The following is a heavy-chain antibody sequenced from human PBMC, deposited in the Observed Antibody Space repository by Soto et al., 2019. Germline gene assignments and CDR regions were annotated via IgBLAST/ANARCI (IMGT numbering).Heavy chain of an antibody. CDR3: AGRFWNY. D-gene: IGHD3-10*01. Sequence: EVQVVESGGGSVQPGRSLRLSCTTSGFTFGDYAMSWFRQAPGKGLEWVGFIRSKAHGGPTEYAASVRGRFTISRDDSKSIAYLQMDALKTEDTAVYYCAGRFWNYWGQGTLVTVSS. J-gene: IGHJ4*02. CDR1: GFTFGDYA. CDR2: IRSKAHGGPT. V-gene: IGHV3-49*03.